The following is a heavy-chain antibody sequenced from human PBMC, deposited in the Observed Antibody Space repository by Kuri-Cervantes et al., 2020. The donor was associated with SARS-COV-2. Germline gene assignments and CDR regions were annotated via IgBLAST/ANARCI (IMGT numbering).Heavy chain of an antibody. J-gene: IGHJ4*02. CDR1: GFIFSSHS. D-gene: IGHD4-23*01. Sequence: GESLKISCAASGFIFSSHSMNWVRQAPGKGLEWVSYISSSSSIIYYADSVKGRFTISRDNAKNSLYLQMNSLRAEDTAVYYCATPAPEYGGNSEGWVFWGQGTLVTVSS. CDR2: ISSSSSII. V-gene: IGHV3-48*01. CDR3: ATPAPEYGGNSEGWVF.